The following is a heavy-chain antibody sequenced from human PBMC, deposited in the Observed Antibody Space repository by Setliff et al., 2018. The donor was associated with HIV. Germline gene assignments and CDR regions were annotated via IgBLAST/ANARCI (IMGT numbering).Heavy chain of an antibody. Sequence: GASVKVSCKASGYTFTTYDINWVRQAAGQGLEWMGWMSPNSGNTGYAQRFQGRLTMTRNTSISTAYMELNSLMSEDTAVYFCAIRREVVVATTRRGLDIWGQGTMVTVSS. D-gene: IGHD2-15*01. J-gene: IGHJ3*02. CDR1: GYTFTTYD. V-gene: IGHV1-8*02. CDR2: MSPNSGNT. CDR3: AIRREVVVATTRRGLDI.